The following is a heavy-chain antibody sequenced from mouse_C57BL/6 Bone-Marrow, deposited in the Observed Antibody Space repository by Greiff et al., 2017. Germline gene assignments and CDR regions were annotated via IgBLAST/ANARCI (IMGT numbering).Heavy chain of an antibody. J-gene: IGHJ4*01. D-gene: IGHD2-14*01. CDR2: INPSTGGT. Sequence: VQLQQSGPELVKPGASVKISCKASGYSFTGYYMNWVKQSPEKSLEWIGEINPSTGGTPYNQKFKAKATLTVDKASSTAYMQLKSLTSEDSAVYYCARPLYYRAMDYWGQGTSVTVSS. CDR3: ARPLYYRAMDY. V-gene: IGHV1-42*01. CDR1: GYSFTGYY.